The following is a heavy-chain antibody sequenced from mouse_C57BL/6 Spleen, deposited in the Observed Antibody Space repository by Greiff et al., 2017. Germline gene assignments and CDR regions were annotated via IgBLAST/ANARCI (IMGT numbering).Heavy chain of an antibody. CDR2: IYPRSGNT. V-gene: IGHV1-81*01. Sequence: LVESGAELARPGASVKLSCKASGYTFTSYGISWVKQRTGQGLEWIGEIYPRSGNTYYNEKFKGKATLTADKSSSTAYMELRSLTSEDSAVYFCARSGGGSSLYFDYWGQGTTLTVSS. J-gene: IGHJ2*01. CDR1: GYTFTSYG. D-gene: IGHD1-1*01. CDR3: ARSGGGSSLYFDY.